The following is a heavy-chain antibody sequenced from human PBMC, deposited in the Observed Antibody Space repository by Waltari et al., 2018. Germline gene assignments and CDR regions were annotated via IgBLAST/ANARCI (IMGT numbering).Heavy chain of an antibody. CDR2: IYYTGRT. D-gene: IGHD3-10*01. CDR1: GGSISSGGYY. CDR3: ATNHYGTGKGWFDP. J-gene: IGHJ5*02. V-gene: IGHV4-31*03. Sequence: QVQLQESGPGLVKASETLSLTCTVSGGSISSGGYYWSWIRQHPGKGVEWIGYIYYTGRTDYNPSLKSRVSSSVETSKNQFSLKLSSVTAADTAVYYCATNHYGTGKGWFDPWGQGTPVTVSS.